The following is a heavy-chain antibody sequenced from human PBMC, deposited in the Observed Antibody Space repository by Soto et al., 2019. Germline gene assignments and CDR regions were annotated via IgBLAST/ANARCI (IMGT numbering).Heavy chain of an antibody. D-gene: IGHD6-13*01. Sequence: PSETLCLTCAVSGDSINSDKGWSWIRQPPGKGLQWIGEIYHSGSTKYNPSLKSRVIISVDKSKNQFSLKLSSVTDADTAVYYCARGETQQQRDYWGQGTLVTVSS. J-gene: IGHJ4*02. V-gene: IGHV4-4*02. CDR2: IYHSGST. CDR3: ARGETQQQRDY. CDR1: GDSINSDKG.